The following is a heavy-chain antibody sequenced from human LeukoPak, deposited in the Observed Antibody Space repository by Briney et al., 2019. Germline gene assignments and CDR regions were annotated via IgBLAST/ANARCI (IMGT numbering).Heavy chain of an antibody. Sequence: GESLKISCKGSGYNFGTRWVAWVRQMPGKGLEWMGIIYPDDSDARYSPSFQGQVTISADKSINTAYLQWSSLKASDTAIYFCARGAYGSGRCYNYYGMDVWGQGTTVTVSS. V-gene: IGHV5-51*01. CDR2: IYPDDSDA. J-gene: IGHJ6*02. CDR3: ARGAYGSGRCYNYYGMDV. CDR1: GYNFGTRW. D-gene: IGHD3-10*01.